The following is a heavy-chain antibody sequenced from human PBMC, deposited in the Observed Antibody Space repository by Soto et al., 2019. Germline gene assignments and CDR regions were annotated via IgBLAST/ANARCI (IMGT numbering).Heavy chain of an antibody. CDR2: IYYSGFP. J-gene: IGHJ4*02. D-gene: IGHD1-1*01. CDR1: DGSITSGSCY. CDR3: ARLGDNWNDPWY. Sequence: SETLSLTCSVSDGSITSGSCYWGWIRQPPGKGLEWIGNIYYSGFPYYNPSLKSRVTISVDTSKNQFSLILTSVTAADTAVYYCARLGDNWNDPWYWGQGALVTVSS. V-gene: IGHV4-39*01.